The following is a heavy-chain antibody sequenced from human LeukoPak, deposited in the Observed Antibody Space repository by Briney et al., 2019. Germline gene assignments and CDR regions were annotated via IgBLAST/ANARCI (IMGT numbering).Heavy chain of an antibody. CDR3: AKILLLYNHARWFDP. CDR2: ISGSGGST. D-gene: IGHD2-8*01. CDR1: GFTFSSYA. Sequence: GGSLRLSCAASGFTFSSYAMSWVRQAPGKGLEWVSAISGSGGSTYYADSVKGRFTISRDNSKNTLYLQMNSLRAEDTAVYYCAKILLLYNHARWFDPWGQGTLVTVSS. J-gene: IGHJ5*02. V-gene: IGHV3-23*01.